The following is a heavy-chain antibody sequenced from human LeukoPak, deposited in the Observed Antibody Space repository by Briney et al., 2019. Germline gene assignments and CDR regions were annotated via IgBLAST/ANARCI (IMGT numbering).Heavy chain of an antibody. D-gene: IGHD6-19*01. Sequence: ASVKVSCKASGYTFTSYGISWVRQAPGQGLEWMGWISAYNGNTNYAQKLQGRVTMTTDTSTSTAYMELRGLRSDDTAVYYCARGRYSSGWGPYYFDYWGQGTLVTVSS. J-gene: IGHJ4*02. CDR1: GYTFTSYG. CDR3: ARGRYSSGWGPYYFDY. CDR2: ISAYNGNT. V-gene: IGHV1-18*01.